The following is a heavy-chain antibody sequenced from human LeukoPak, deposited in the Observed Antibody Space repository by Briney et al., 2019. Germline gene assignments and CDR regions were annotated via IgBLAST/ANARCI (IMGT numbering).Heavy chain of an antibody. Sequence: SETLSLTCTVSGGSISSYYWSWIRQPPGKGLEWIGYIYYSGSTNYNPSLKSRVTISVDTSKNQFSLKLSSVTAADTAVYYCARGAHTALLWFELIDYWGQGTLVTVSS. CDR2: IYYSGST. D-gene: IGHD3-10*01. CDR3: ARGAHTALLWFELIDY. CDR1: GGSISSYY. J-gene: IGHJ4*02. V-gene: IGHV4-59*01.